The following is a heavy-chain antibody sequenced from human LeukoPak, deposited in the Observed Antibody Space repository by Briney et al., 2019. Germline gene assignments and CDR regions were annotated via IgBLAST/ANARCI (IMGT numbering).Heavy chain of an antibody. CDR3: ARAGYSYGWYYFDY. V-gene: IGHV3-21*01. CDR2: ISSSSSYI. D-gene: IGHD5-18*01. J-gene: IGHJ4*02. CDR1: GFTFSSYS. Sequence: GGSLRLSCAASGFTFSSYSMNWVRQAPGKGLEWVSSISSSSSYIYYADSVKGRFTISRDNAKNSLYPQMNSLRAEDTAVYYCARAGYSYGWYYFDYWGQGTLVTVSS.